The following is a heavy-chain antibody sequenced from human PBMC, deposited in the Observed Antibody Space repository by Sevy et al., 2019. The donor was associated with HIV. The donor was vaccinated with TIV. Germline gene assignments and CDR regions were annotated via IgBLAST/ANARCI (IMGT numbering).Heavy chain of an antibody. CDR1: GFTFSSYS. D-gene: IGHD6-13*01. CDR2: ISSSSSYI. CDR3: ESATGVAAAGGNWFDP. V-gene: IGHV3-21*01. Sequence: GGSLRLSCAASGFTFSSYSMNWVRQAPGKGLEWVSSISSSSSYIYYADSVKGRFTISRDNAKNSLYLQMNSLRAEDTDVYYCESATGVAAAGGNWFDPWGQGTLVTVSS. J-gene: IGHJ5*02.